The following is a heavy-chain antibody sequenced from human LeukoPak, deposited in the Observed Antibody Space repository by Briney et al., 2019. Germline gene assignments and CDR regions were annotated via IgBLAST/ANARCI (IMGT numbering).Heavy chain of an antibody. V-gene: IGHV3-23*01. Sequence: GGSLRLSCAASGFTFSSYAMSWVRQAPGKGLEWVSAISGSGGSTSYADSVKGRFTISRDNSKNTLYLQVNSLRAEDTAVYYCAKWGSGVGLDYWGQGTLVTVSS. CDR3: AKWGSGVGLDY. J-gene: IGHJ4*02. CDR1: GFTFSSYA. D-gene: IGHD3-10*01. CDR2: ISGSGGST.